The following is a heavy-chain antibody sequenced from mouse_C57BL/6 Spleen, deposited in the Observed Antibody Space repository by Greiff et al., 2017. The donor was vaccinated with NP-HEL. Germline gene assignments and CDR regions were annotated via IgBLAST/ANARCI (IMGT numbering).Heavy chain of an antibody. CDR1: GYTFTDYE. V-gene: IGHV1-15*01. CDR3: TIYGSSRGDY. J-gene: IGHJ2*01. CDR2: IDPETGGT. D-gene: IGHD1-1*01. Sequence: LVESGAELVRPGASVTLSCKASGYTFTDYEMHWVKQTPVHGLEWIGAIDPETGGTAYNQKFKGKAILTADKSSSTAYMELRSLTSEDSAVYYCTIYGSSRGDYWGQGTTLTVSS.